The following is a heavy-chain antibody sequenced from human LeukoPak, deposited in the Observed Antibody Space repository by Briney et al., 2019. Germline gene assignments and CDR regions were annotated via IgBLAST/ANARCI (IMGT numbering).Heavy chain of an antibody. J-gene: IGHJ4*02. Sequence: SETLSLTCTVSGGSISSYYWSWIRQPPGKGLEWIGYIYYSGSTNYNPSLKSRVTISVDTSKNQFSLKLSSVTAADTAVYYCARHPFSSPFDYWGQGTLVTVSS. V-gene: IGHV4-59*08. CDR2: IYYSGST. CDR1: GGSISSYY. CDR3: ARHPFSSPFDY.